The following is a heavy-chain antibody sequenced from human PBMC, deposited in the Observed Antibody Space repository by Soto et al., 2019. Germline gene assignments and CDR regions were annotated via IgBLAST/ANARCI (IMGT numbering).Heavy chain of an antibody. Sequence: ASVKVSCKASGYTFNIYGISWVRLAPGQGLEWMGWINPYNGNTKYAQKVQGRVTMTTDTSTSTAYMELSSLRSEDTAVYYCARDPSPWGDILTGHYTWFDPWGQGTLVTVSS. CDR3: ARDPSPWGDILTGHYTWFDP. CDR1: GYTFNIYG. CDR2: INPYNGNT. D-gene: IGHD3-9*01. V-gene: IGHV1-18*01. J-gene: IGHJ5*02.